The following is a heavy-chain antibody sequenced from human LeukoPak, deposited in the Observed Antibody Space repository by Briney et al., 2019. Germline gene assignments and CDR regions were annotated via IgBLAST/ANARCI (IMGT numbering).Heavy chain of an antibody. CDR1: GGTSSSYA. Sequence: GASVKVSCKASGGTSSSYAISWVRQAPGQGLEWMGGIIPIFGTANYAQKFQGRVTITADESTSTAYMELSSLRSEDTAVYYCARGGPTYSYGSDFDYWGQGTLVTVSS. V-gene: IGHV1-69*13. J-gene: IGHJ4*02. CDR3: ARGGPTYSYGSDFDY. CDR2: IIPIFGTA. D-gene: IGHD5-18*01.